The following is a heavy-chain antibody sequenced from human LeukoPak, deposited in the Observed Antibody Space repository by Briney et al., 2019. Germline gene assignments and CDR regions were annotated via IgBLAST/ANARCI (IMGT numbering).Heavy chain of an antibody. CDR1: GYTFTGYY. D-gene: IGHD6-13*01. Sequence: GASVKVSCKASGYTFTGYYMHWVRQAPGQGLEWMGWINPNSGGTNYAQKFQGRVTMTRDTSISTAYMGLSRLRSDDTAVYYCARDKAGRQQLVYYYYYCMDGWGQGSTVTVSS. CDR3: ARDKAGRQQLVYYYYYCMDG. CDR2: INPNSGGT. V-gene: IGHV1-2*02. J-gene: IGHJ6*02.